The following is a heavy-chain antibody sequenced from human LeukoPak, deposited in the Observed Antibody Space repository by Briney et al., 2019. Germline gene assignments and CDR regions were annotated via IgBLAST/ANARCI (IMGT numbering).Heavy chain of an antibody. CDR3: AKDFGDCSNGVCYGKPFDY. CDR1: GFTFSRYA. V-gene: IGHV3-23*01. CDR2: ISGSGDTT. J-gene: IGHJ4*02. D-gene: IGHD2-8*01. Sequence: GGSLRLSCAASGFTFSRYAMSWARQAPGKGLKWVSGISGSGDTTYYADPVKGRFTISRDNSKNTLYLQMNSLRAEDTAVYYCAKDFGDCSNGVCYGKPFDYWGQGTLVTASS.